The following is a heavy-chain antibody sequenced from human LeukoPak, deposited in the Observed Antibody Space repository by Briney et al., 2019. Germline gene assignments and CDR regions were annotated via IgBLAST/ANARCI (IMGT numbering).Heavy chain of an antibody. J-gene: IGHJ4*02. CDR1: GYTFTSYG. V-gene: IGHV1-18*01. CDR2: ISAYNGNA. CDR3: ARVGYCSGGSCPHPYYFDY. Sequence: GASVKVSFKASGYTFTSYGISWVRQAPGQGLEWMGWISAYNGNANYAQKLQGRVTMTTDTSTSTAYMELRSLRSDDTAVYYCARVGYCSGGSCPHPYYFDYWGQGTLVTASS. D-gene: IGHD2-15*01.